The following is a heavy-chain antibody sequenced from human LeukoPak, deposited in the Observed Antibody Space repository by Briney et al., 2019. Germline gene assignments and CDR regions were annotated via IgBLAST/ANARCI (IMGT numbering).Heavy chain of an antibody. J-gene: IGHJ3*02. CDR2: IFYSGST. CDR3: ARVRRFYYDSSTKGAFDI. Sequence: PSETLSLTCTVSGGSISSYYWSWIRQPPGKGLEWIGSIFYSGSTYYNPSLKSRVTISVDTSKKQFSLKLSSVTAADTAVYYCARVRRFYYDSSTKGAFDIWGQGTMVTVSS. D-gene: IGHD3-22*01. V-gene: IGHV4-59*12. CDR1: GGSISSYY.